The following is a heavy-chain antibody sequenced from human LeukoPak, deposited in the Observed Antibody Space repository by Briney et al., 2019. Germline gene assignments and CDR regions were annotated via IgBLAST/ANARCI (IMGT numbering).Heavy chain of an antibody. CDR3: AGSYYDFWSGYFSDYYYYYMDV. CDR2: ISSSSSYI. D-gene: IGHD3-3*01. V-gene: IGHV3-21*01. Sequence: GGSLRLSCAASGFTFSSYSMNWVRQAPGKGLEWVSSISSSSSYIYYADSVKGRFTISRDNAKNSLYLQMNSLIAEDTAVYYCAGSYYDFWSGYFSDYYYYYMDVWGKGTTVTVSS. J-gene: IGHJ6*03. CDR1: GFTFSSYS.